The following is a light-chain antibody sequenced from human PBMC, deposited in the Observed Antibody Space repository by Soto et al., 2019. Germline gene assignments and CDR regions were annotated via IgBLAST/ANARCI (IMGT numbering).Light chain of an antibody. Sequence: EIVLTQSPNTLSLSPGERVTLSCRASQSFSSSFLAWYQQKPGQAPRLLIYGASSRATGIPDRFSGSGSGTDFTLTINRLEPEDSAVYYCQHYGGRWTFGQGTKVEIK. CDR3: QHYGGRWT. J-gene: IGKJ1*01. CDR2: GAS. CDR1: QSFSSSF. V-gene: IGKV3-20*01.